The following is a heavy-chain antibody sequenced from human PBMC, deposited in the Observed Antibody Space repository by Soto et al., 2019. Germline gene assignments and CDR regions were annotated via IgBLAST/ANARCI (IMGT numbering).Heavy chain of an antibody. CDR2: IYSGGST. CDR1: GFTVSSNY. J-gene: IGHJ6*02. V-gene: IGHV3-66*01. D-gene: IGHD3-9*01. CDR3: ARDQAAHYDILTGYYYYYGMDV. Sequence: PGGSLRLSCAASGFTVSSNYMSWVRQAPGKGLEWVSVIYSGGSTYYADSVKGRFTISRDNSKNTLYLQMNSLRAEDTAVYYCARDQAAHYDILTGYYYYYGMDVWGQGTTVTVS.